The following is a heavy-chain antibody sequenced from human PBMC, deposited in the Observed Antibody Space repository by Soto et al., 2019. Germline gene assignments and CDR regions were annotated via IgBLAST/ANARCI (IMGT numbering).Heavy chain of an antibody. V-gene: IGHV3-23*01. CDR2: ISGSGGST. D-gene: IGHD6-19*01. CDR3: VKDLVEPRYSSGWFDD. Sequence: PGGSLRLSCAASGFTFGSYAMSWVRQAPGKGLEWVSAISGSGGSTYYADSVKGRFTISRDNSKNTLYLQMNSLRAEDTAVYYCVKDLVEPRYSSGWFDDWGQGALVTVSS. CDR1: GFTFGSYA. J-gene: IGHJ4*02.